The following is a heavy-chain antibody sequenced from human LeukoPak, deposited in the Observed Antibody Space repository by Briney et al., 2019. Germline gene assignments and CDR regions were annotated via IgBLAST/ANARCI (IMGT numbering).Heavy chain of an antibody. V-gene: IGHV4-34*01. CDR2: INHSGST. D-gene: IGHD3-10*01. J-gene: IGHJ4*02. CDR3: ARGSAYYYGSGSYQDY. CDR1: GGSFSCYY. Sequence: PSETLSLTCAVYGGSFSCYYWSWIRQPPGKVLECIGEINHSGSTNYNPSLKSRVTISVDTSKNQFSLKLSSVTAADTAVYYCARGSAYYYGSGSYQDYWGQGTLVTVSS.